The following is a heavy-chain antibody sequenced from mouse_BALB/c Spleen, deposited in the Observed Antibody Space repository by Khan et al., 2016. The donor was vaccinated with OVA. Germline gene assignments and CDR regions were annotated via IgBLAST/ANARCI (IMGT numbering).Heavy chain of an antibody. CDR1: GYTFTTAG. V-gene: IGHV9-4*02. CDR3: ARGGAAYYRNDGGAMEY. J-gene: IGHJ4*01. Sequence: QVQLKQSGPELKKPGETVRISCKASGYTFTTAGIQWVQKMPGKGLKWIGWINTHSGVPKSAEDFKGRFAFSLEISVSTVYLQITNLKNEDQATYFCARGGAAYYRNDGGAMEYWGQGTSVTVSS. D-gene: IGHD2-14*01. CDR2: INTHSGVP.